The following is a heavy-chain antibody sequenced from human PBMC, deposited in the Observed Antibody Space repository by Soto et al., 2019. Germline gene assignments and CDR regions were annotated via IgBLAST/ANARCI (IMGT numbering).Heavy chain of an antibody. J-gene: IGHJ6*02. Sequence: SVKVSCTASGGTFSSYTISWVRQAPGQGLEWMGRIIPILGIANYAQKFQGRVAITADKSTSTAYMELSSLRFEDTAVYYCARADDGYDHSGMDVWGQGTTVTVSS. CDR1: GGTFSSYT. CDR3: ARADDGYDHSGMDV. D-gene: IGHD5-12*01. V-gene: IGHV1-69*02. CDR2: IIPILGIA.